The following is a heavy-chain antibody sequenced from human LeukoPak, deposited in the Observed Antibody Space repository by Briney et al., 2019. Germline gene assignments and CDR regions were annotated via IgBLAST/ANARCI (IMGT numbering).Heavy chain of an antibody. CDR3: ARGRDYGDYVSYYYYYGMDV. CDR2: MNPNSGNT. J-gene: IGHJ6*02. D-gene: IGHD4-17*01. CDR1: GYTFTSYD. V-gene: IGHV1-8*01. Sequence: GASVKVSCKASGYTFTSYDINWVRQATGQGLEGMGWMNPNSGNTGYAQKFQGRLTMTRNTSISTAYMALSSLRSEDTAVYYCARGRDYGDYVSYYYYYGMDVWGQGTTVTVSS.